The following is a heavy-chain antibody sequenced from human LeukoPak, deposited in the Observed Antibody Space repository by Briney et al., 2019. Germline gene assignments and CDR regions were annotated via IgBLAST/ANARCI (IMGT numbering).Heavy chain of an antibody. CDR1: GGAFSGYY. D-gene: IGHD6-13*01. J-gene: IGHJ4*02. CDR2: IHHSGST. V-gene: IGHV4-34*01. Sequence: SETLSLTCAVYGGAFSGYYWSWIRQPPGKGLQWIGEIHHSGSTSYNPSLKSRVTISVDTSKNQFSLKLSSVTAADTAVYYCARVDHSSSWYYQYYFDYWGQGTLVTVSS. CDR3: ARVDHSSSWYYQYYFDY.